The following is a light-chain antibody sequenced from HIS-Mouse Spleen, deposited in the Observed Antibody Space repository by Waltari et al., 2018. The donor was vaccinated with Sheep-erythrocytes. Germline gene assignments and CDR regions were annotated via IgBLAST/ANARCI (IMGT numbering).Light chain of an antibody. Sequence: DIVMTQSPLSLPVTPGEPASISCRSSQSLLHSNGCNYLDWYLQKPGQSPQLLIYLGSNRASGVLDRFSGSGSVTDFILNISRVEAEDVGVYYCMQALQTTWTFGQGTKVEIK. CDR2: LGS. CDR3: MQALQTTWT. J-gene: IGKJ1*01. CDR1: QSLLHSNGCNY. V-gene: IGKV2-28*01.